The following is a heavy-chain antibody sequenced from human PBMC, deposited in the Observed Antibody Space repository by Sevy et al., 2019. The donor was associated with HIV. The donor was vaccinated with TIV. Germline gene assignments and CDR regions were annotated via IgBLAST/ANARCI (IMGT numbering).Heavy chain of an antibody. CDR3: ARDPEWDSSWPEGAFDI. Sequence: GGSLRLSCAASGFRFSGYWMNWVRQAPGKGLEWVANIKQDGNETYYVDSVKGRFTISRDNAKKLLYLQMNSLRVEDTAVYYCARDPEWDSSWPEGAFDIWGQGTMVTVSS. D-gene: IGHD6-13*01. V-gene: IGHV3-7*01. CDR2: IKQDGNET. J-gene: IGHJ3*02. CDR1: GFRFSGYW.